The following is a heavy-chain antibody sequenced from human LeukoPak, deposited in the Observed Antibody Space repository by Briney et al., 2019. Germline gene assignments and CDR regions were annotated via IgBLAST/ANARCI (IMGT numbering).Heavy chain of an antibody. CDR2: IYYSGST. CDR3: AREKGYYYGSGSIKNWFDP. CDR1: GGSISSSSYY. Sequence: PSETLSLTCTVSGGSISSSSYYWGWIRQPPGKGLEWIGSIYYSGSTYYNPSLKSRVTISVDTSKNQFSLKLSSVTAADTAVYYCAREKGYYYGSGSIKNWFDPWGQGTLVTVSS. D-gene: IGHD3-10*01. J-gene: IGHJ5*02. V-gene: IGHV4-39*07.